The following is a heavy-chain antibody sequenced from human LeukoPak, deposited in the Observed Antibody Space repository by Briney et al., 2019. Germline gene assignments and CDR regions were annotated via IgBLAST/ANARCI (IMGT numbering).Heavy chain of an antibody. V-gene: IGHV3-74*01. CDR3: AKVKQQWLVLDAFHI. J-gene: IGHJ3*02. Sequence: GGSLRLSCVASGFTFSRYWMHWVRQAPGKGLVWVSRINSDGRSTNYADSVKGRFTISRDNSKNTLYLQMNSLRAEDTGIYYCAKVKQQWLVLDAFHIWGQGTMVTVSS. CDR1: GFTFSRYW. D-gene: IGHD6-19*01. CDR2: INSDGRST.